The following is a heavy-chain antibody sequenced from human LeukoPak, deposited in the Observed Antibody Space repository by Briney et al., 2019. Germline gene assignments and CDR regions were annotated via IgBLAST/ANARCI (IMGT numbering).Heavy chain of an antibody. Sequence: SVKVSCKASGYTFTSYDINWVRQATGQGLEWMGGIIPIFGTANYAQKFQGRVTITADESTSTAYMELSSLRSEDTAVYYCARRGRGTFDYWGQGTLVTVSS. D-gene: IGHD1-26*01. CDR2: IIPIFGTA. CDR1: GYTFTSYD. J-gene: IGHJ4*02. V-gene: IGHV1-69*13. CDR3: ARRGRGTFDY.